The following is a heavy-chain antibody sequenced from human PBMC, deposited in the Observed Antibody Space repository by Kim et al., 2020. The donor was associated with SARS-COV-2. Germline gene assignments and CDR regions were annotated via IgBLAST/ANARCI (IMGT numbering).Heavy chain of an antibody. CDR3: ARGYSASSDFDS. D-gene: IGHD1-26*01. CDR1: GFTFSSYA. Sequence: GGSLRLSCAASGFTFSSYAMFWVRQAPGTGLEWVAYISYGGSDRNYSDSVKGRFTISRDNSQKSLYLQMNSLRTEDTAVYYCARGYSASSDFDSWGQGT. J-gene: IGHJ4*02. V-gene: IGHV3-30-3*01. CDR2: ISYGGSDR.